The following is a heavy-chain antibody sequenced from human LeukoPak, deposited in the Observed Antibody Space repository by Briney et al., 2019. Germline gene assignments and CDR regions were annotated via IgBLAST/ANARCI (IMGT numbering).Heavy chain of an antibody. CDR2: IYYSGST. V-gene: IGHV4-59*02. CDR1: GGSVSSYY. CDR3: ARDNWNYGSSMDV. J-gene: IGHJ6*02. D-gene: IGHD1-7*01. Sequence: TETLSLTCTVSGGSVSSYYWSWIRQPPGKGLEWIGYIYYSGSTNYNPSLKSRVTISVDTSKNQFSLKLSSVTAADTAVYHCARDNWNYGSSMDVWGQGTTVTVSS.